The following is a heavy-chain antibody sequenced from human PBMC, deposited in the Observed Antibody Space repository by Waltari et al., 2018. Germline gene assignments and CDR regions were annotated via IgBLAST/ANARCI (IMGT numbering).Heavy chain of an antibody. CDR2: FSYTWCP. D-gene: IGHD4-4*01. V-gene: IGHV4-61*08. J-gene: IGHJ4*02. CDR1: GGSPSGSISGSY. Sequence: QVQLQESGPGLVKPSETLSLTCTVSGGSPSGSISGSYWSWIRQALGKGLERIGPFSYTWCPIYNPSRMSRVIITVDTSKNQLSMKLTSVTAADTAVYYCASVWDNSKTGYWGQGTLVTVSS. CDR3: ASVWDNSKTGY.